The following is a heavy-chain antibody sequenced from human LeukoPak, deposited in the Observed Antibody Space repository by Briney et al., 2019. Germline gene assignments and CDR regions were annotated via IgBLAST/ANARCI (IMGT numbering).Heavy chain of an antibody. CDR1: GFTFSSYD. D-gene: IGHD4/OR15-4a*01. CDR2: ISYDGSNK. V-gene: IGHV3-30*04. CDR3: ARRYCTSANCHHFDC. Sequence: GGSLRLSCAASGFTFSSYDMHWVRQAPGKGLEWVAVISYDGSNKYYADSVKGRFTISRDNAKNSLFLQMNSLRAEDTAVYYCARRYCTSANCHHFDCWGQGTLVTVSS. J-gene: IGHJ4*02.